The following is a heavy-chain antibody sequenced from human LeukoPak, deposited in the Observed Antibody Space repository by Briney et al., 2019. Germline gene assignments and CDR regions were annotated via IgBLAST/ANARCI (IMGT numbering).Heavy chain of an antibody. J-gene: IGHJ4*02. D-gene: IGHD6-13*01. V-gene: IGHV4-39*07. CDR1: GGSISSSSYY. CDR3: ARSPRIAAAGTDPFDY. Sequence: SETLSLTCTVSGGSISSSSYYWGWIRQPPGKGLEWIGSIYYSRSTYYNPSLKSRVTISVDTSKNQFSLKLSSVTAADTAVYYCARSPRIAAAGTDPFDYWGQGTLVTVSS. CDR2: IYYSRST.